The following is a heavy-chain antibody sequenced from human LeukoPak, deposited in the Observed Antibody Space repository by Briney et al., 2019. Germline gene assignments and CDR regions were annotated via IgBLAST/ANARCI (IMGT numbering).Heavy chain of an antibody. J-gene: IGHJ4*02. V-gene: IGHV3-73*01. CDR3: ASFDWDYVWGSYRPL. Sequence: GRSLRLSCAASGFTFSGSAMHWVRQASGKGLEWVGRIRSKANSYATAYAASVKGRFTISRDDSKNTAYLQMNSLKTEDAAVYYCASFDWDYVWGSYRPLWGQGTLVTVSS. CDR2: IRSKANSYAT. D-gene: IGHD3-16*02. CDR1: GFTFSGSA.